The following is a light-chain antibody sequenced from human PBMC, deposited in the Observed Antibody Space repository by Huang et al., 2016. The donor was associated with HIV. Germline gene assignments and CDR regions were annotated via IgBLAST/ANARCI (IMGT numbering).Light chain of an antibody. Sequence: EVVLTQSPATLSLSPGERASVSCRYSQTIGIYLACYQQKPGQALRLLIHDASTRAAGIPARFSGSGSGTDFTLTIRSLEPEDFAVYYCQQRFTFGQGTRLEIK. J-gene: IGKJ5*01. CDR2: DAS. V-gene: IGKV3-11*01. CDR3: QQRFT. CDR1: QTIGIY.